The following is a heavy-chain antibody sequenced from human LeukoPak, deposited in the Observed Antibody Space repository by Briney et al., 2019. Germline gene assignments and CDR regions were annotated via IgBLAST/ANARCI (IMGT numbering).Heavy chain of an antibody. Sequence: GGSLRLSCAASGFTFSSYTMNWVRQAPGKGLEWVSYISSSSSTIYYADSVKGRFTISRDNARNSLYLQMNSLRDEDTAVYYCARGFLAVTGTSDYWGQGTLVTVSS. CDR3: ARGFLAVTGTSDY. CDR2: ISSSSSTI. CDR1: GFTFSSYT. D-gene: IGHD6-19*01. J-gene: IGHJ4*02. V-gene: IGHV3-48*02.